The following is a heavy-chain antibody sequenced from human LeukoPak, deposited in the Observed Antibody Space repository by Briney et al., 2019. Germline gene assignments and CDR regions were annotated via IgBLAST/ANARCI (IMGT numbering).Heavy chain of an antibody. D-gene: IGHD6-13*01. Sequence: SETLSLTCTVSGGSISSYYWSWIRQPPGKRLEWIGHIYSSGSTNYNPSLKSRVTISLDTSKNQFSLKLSFVTAADTAVYYCARGVAAPGTGGLSWFDPWGQGTLVTVSS. V-gene: IGHV4-59*01. J-gene: IGHJ5*02. CDR1: GGSISSYY. CDR2: IYSSGST. CDR3: ARGVAAPGTGGLSWFDP.